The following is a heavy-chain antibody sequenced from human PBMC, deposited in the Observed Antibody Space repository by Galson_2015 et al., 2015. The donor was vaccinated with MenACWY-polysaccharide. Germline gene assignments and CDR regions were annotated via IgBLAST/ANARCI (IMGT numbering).Heavy chain of an antibody. V-gene: IGHV1-8*01. CDR3: ARTNGDFDF. J-gene: IGHJ4*02. Sequence: SVKVSCKASGYTFTNYDINWVRLAPGQELEWMAWMNPKSGYSGYAQKFHGRVTLTKDTSISTAYLELSSLRSEDTAMYYCARTNGDFDFWGQGTLITVSS. CDR2: MNPKSGYS. CDR1: GYTFTNYD. D-gene: IGHD4-17*01.